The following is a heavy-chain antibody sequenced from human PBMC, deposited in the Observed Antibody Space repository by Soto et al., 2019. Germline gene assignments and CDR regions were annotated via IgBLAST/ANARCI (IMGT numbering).Heavy chain of an antibody. CDR2: IYYSENT. V-gene: IGHV4-61*01. Sequence: SETLSLTCTVSGGAVSSGSYYWTWIRQPPGKGLEWIGYIYYSENTNYNPSLKSRVTISVDTSRNQFSLKLTSVTAADAAVYYCARNIRGYSRAFVDWGQGTLDTDS. J-gene: IGHJ4*02. CDR3: ARNIRGYSRAFVD. CDR1: GGAVSSGSYY. D-gene: IGHD5-18*01.